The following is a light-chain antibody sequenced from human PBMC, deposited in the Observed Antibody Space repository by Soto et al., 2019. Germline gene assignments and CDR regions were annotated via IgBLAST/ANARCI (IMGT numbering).Light chain of an antibody. V-gene: IGKV1-5*03. Sequence: DIQLTQSPSTLSASVGDRVTITCRASQNLYDWLAWFQQKPGKVPTLLIYKASGLESGVPSRFRGSGFGTEFTLTISSRQPNDSSPYYCQQYNNYPWTFGQGTKLEIK. CDR3: QQYNNYPWT. CDR1: QNLYDW. CDR2: KAS. J-gene: IGKJ1*01.